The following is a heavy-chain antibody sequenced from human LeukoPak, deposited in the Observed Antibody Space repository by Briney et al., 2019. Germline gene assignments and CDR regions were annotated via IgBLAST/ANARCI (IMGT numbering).Heavy chain of an antibody. Sequence: PGRSLRLSCAASGFTFSSYAMHWVRQAPGKGLEWVAVISYDGSNKYYADSVKGRFTISRDNSKNTLYLQMNSLRAEDTAVYYCAKDGPAADFDYWGQGTLVTVSS. J-gene: IGHJ4*02. CDR3: AKDGPAADFDY. CDR2: ISYDGSNK. D-gene: IGHD6-13*01. CDR1: GFTFSSYA. V-gene: IGHV3-30*04.